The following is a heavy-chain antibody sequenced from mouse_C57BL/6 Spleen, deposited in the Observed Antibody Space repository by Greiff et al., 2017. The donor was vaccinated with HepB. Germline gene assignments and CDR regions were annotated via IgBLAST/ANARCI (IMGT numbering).Heavy chain of an antibody. CDR2: IYPGDGDT. V-gene: IGHV1-80*01. Sequence: VKLQESGAELVKPGASVKISCKASGYAFSSYWMNWVKQRPGKGLEWIGQIYPGDGDTNYNGKFKGKATLTADKSSSTAYMQLSSLTSEDSAVYFCARGYDYDAAYWGQGTLVTVSA. D-gene: IGHD2-4*01. CDR1: GYAFSSYW. J-gene: IGHJ3*01. CDR3: ARGYDYDAAY.